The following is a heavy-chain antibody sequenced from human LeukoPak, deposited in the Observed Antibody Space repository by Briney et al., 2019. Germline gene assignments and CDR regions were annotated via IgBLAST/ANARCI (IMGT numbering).Heavy chain of an antibody. V-gene: IGHV1-8*01. CDR2: MNPNSGNT. CDR3: ARVGYYYYGMDV. Sequence: ASVEVSCKASGYTFTSYDINWVRQATGQGLEWMGWMNPNSGNTGYAQKFQGRVTMTRNTSISTAYMELSSLRSEDTAVYYCARVGYYYYGMDVWGQGTTVTVSS. J-gene: IGHJ6*02. CDR1: GYTFTSYD.